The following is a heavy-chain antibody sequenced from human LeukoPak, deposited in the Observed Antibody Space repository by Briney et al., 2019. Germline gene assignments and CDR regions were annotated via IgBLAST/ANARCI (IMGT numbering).Heavy chain of an antibody. D-gene: IGHD3-22*01. CDR2: ISSSSSYI. J-gene: IGHJ6*02. V-gene: IGHV3-21*01. Sequence: PGGSLRLSCAASGFTFSSYSMNWVRQAPGKGLEWVSSISSSSSYIYYADSVKGRFTISRDNAKNSLYLQMNSLRAEDTAVYYCASPSRGGYFPYYYYGMDVWGQGTTVTVSS. CDR1: GFTFSSYS. CDR3: ASPSRGGYFPYYYYGMDV.